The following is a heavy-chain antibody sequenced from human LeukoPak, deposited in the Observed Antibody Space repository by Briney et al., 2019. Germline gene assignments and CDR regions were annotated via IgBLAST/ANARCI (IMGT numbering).Heavy chain of an antibody. Sequence: AGGSLRLSCTVSGFTLSSYEMTWFRQAPGKGLEWVSSIGYGGADSHYADSVKGRFTISRDNSKNTLYLQMNSLRAEDTAVYYCARGPLGTFDSSGYYLFFGYWGQGTLVTVSS. J-gene: IGHJ4*02. D-gene: IGHD3-22*01. CDR2: IGYGGADS. V-gene: IGHV3-23*01. CDR1: GFTLSSYE. CDR3: ARGPLGTFDSSGYYLFFGY.